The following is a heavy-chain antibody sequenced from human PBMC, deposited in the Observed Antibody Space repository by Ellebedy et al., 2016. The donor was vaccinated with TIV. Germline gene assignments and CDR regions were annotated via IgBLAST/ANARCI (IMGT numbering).Heavy chain of an antibody. D-gene: IGHD5-12*01. CDR3: VRDMVQGMVARYLWFDF. V-gene: IGHV1-46*01. Sequence: ASVKVSCKASGYTFTSYFMHWVRQAPGQGLEWMGIINPSGGSTTYAQRFQGRVAMTRDTSTSTVYMELSSLRSEDTAVYYCVRDMVQGMVARYLWFDFWGQGTLVTVSS. CDR1: GYTFTSYF. CDR2: INPSGGST. J-gene: IGHJ1*01.